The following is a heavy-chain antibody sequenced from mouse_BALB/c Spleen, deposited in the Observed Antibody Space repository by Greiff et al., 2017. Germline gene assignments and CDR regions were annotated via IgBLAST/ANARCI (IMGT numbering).Heavy chain of an antibody. D-gene: IGHD1-1*01. Sequence: VQLQQPGAELVRPGASVKLSCKASGYSFTSYWMNWVKQRPGQGLEWIGMIHPSDSETRLNQKFKDKATLTVDKSSSTAYMQLSSLTSEDSAVYFCARGGLITTVVATEFDYWGQGTTLTVSS. J-gene: IGHJ2*01. CDR1: GYSFTSYW. V-gene: IGHV1S82*01. CDR3: ARGGLITTVVATEFDY. CDR2: IHPSDSET.